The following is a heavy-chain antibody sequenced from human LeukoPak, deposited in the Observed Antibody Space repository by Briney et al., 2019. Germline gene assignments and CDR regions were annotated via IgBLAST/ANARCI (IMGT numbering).Heavy chain of an antibody. CDR2: INHSGST. CDR1: GGSFSGYY. CDR3: ARRRRGYSSSWYDY. Sequence: PSGTLSLTCAVYGGSFSGYYWSWIRQPPGKGLEWIGEINHSGSTNYNPSLKSRVTISVDTSKNQFSLKLSSVTAADTAVYYCARRRRGYSSSWYDYWGQGTLVTVSS. V-gene: IGHV4-34*01. D-gene: IGHD6-13*01. J-gene: IGHJ4*02.